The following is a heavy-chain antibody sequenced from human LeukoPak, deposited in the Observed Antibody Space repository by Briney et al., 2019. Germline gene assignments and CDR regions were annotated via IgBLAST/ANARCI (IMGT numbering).Heavy chain of an antibody. D-gene: IGHD1-26*01. Sequence: GGSLRLSCAASGFTVSSNYMSWVRQAPGKGLEWVSIIYSSRGTNYADSVKGRFTISRDNSKNTLYLQMNSLRAEDTAVYYCARRRDSGSLQHFDYWGQGTLVTVSS. J-gene: IGHJ4*02. CDR3: ARRRDSGSLQHFDY. CDR2: IYSSRGT. V-gene: IGHV3-66*04. CDR1: GFTVSSNY.